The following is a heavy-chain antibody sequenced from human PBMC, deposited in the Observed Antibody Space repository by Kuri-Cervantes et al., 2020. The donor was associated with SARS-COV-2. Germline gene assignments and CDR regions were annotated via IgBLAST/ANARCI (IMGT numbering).Heavy chain of an antibody. V-gene: IGHV3-53*01. CDR3: AKEGPTGYYDSSGYYYDYYYGMDV. CDR1: GFTVSSNY. CDR2: IYSGGST. J-gene: IGHJ6*02. Sequence: GESLKISCAASGFTVSSNYMSWVRQAPGKGLEWVSVIYSGGSTYYADSVKGRFTISRDNSKNTLYLQMNSLTAEDTAVYYCAKEGPTGYYDSSGYYYDYYYGMDVWGQGTTVTVSS. D-gene: IGHD3-22*01.